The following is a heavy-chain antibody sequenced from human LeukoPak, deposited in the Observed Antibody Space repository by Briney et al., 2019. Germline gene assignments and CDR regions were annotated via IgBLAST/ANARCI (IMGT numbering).Heavy chain of an antibody. CDR2: ISWNSGSI. CDR1: GFTFDDYA. Sequence: PGGSLRLSCAASGFTFDDYAMHWVRQAPGKGLEWVSGISWNSGSIGYADSVKGRFTISRDNAKNSLYLQKNSLRAEDTALYYCAGSSGPNWFDPWGQGTLVTVSS. D-gene: IGHD6-19*01. J-gene: IGHJ5*02. CDR3: AGSSGPNWFDP. V-gene: IGHV3-9*01.